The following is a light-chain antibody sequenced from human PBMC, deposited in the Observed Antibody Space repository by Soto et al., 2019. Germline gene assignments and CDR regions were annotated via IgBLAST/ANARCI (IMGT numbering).Light chain of an antibody. J-gene: IGKJ4*01. CDR3: QKYNSAPLT. V-gene: IGKV1-27*01. CDR1: QDISND. CDR2: AAS. Sequence: DIQMTQSPSSLSASVGDRVTITCRASQDISNDLAWYQQRPGKVPKLLIYAASALQSGVPSRFSGSGSGTDFTLTISSLQPEDVATYYCQKYNSAPLTFGGGTNVEL.